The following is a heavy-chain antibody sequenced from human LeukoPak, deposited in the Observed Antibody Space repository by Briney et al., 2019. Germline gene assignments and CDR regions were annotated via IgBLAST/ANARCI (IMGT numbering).Heavy chain of an antibody. J-gene: IGHJ4*02. CDR2: ISGHNGNT. Sequence: ASVRVSCKASGYSSTSVGISWVRQAPGQGLEWMGWISGHNGNTDYAQKFQGRVTMTTDTSTSTAYMELRSLRSDDTAMYYCARSGAYGSGSYYIRYWGQGTLVSVSS. CDR1: GYSSTSVG. V-gene: IGHV1-18*01. CDR3: ARSGAYGSGSYYIRY. D-gene: IGHD3-10*01.